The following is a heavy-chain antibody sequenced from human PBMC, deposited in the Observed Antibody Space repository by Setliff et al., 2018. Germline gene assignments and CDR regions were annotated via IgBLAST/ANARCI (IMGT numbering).Heavy chain of an antibody. CDR3: RFWSGYYKNDY. V-gene: IGHV4-59*12. CDR1: GGSISSYC. D-gene: IGHD3-3*01. Sequence: SETLSLTCTVSGGSISSYCWGWIRQPPGKGLEWIGSICHSGSTNYNPSLKSRLTISVDTSKDQFSLKLSSVTAADTAMYYCRFWSGYYKNDYWGQGTRVTVSS. J-gene: IGHJ4*02. CDR2: ICHSGST.